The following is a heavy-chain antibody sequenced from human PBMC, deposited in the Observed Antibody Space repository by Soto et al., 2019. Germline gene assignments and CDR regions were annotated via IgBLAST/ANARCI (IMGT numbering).Heavy chain of an antibody. D-gene: IGHD1-26*01. CDR3: ARDRGIVLVYDYY. J-gene: IGHJ6*01. CDR1: GFTFSSYA. Sequence: GGSLRLSCAASGFTFSSYAMHWVRQAPGKGLEWVAVISYDGSNKYYADSAKGRFTISRDNSKNTLYLQMNSLRAEDTAVYYCARDRGIVLVYDYY. V-gene: IGHV3-30-3*01. CDR2: ISYDGSNK.